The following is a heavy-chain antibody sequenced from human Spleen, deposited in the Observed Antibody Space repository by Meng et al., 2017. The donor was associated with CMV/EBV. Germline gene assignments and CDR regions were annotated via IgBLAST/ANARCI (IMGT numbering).Heavy chain of an antibody. Sequence: ALYGGSFSGYYWSWIRQPPGKGLEWIGEISHSGSTNYNPSLKSRVTISVDTSKNQFSLKLSSVTVAETAVYYCARGNSGSWYYFDYWGQGTLVTVSS. CDR1: GGSFSGYY. V-gene: IGHV4-34*01. CDR2: ISHSGST. CDR3: ARGNSGSWYYFDY. D-gene: IGHD6-13*01. J-gene: IGHJ4*02.